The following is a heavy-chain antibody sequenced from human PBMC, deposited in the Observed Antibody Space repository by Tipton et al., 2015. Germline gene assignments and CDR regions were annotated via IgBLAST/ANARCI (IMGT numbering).Heavy chain of an antibody. CDR3: ARDGYNSNYFDY. Sequence: TLSLTCTVSGGAITSDGFYWSWLRQHPGQGLEWIGYIFYTGSTYYNPSLKIRATLSVDTSKNQFSMKLSSVTAADTAVYYCARDGYNSNYFDYWGQGTLVTVSS. J-gene: IGHJ4*02. CDR2: IFYTGST. V-gene: IGHV4-31*03. CDR1: GGAITSDGFY. D-gene: IGHD5-24*01.